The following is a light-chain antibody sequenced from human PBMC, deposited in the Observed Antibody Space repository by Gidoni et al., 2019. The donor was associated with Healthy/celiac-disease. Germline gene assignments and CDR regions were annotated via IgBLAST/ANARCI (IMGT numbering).Light chain of an antibody. J-gene: IGKJ4*01. Sequence: DIPMTQSPSTLSASVGDRVTIPCRASQSISSWLAWYQQKPGKAPKLLIYKASSLESGVPSRFSGSGSGTEFTLTISSLQPDDFATYYCQQYNSYSPLTFGGGTKVEIK. CDR2: KAS. CDR1: QSISSW. V-gene: IGKV1-5*03. CDR3: QQYNSYSPLT.